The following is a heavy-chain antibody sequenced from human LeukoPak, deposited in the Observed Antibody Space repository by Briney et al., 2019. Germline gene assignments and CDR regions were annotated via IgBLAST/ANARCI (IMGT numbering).Heavy chain of an antibody. Sequence: GGSLRLSCAASGFTFSSYSMNWVRQAPGKGLEWVSYISSSSSTIYYADSVKGRFTISRDNAKNSLYLQMNSLRDEDTAVYYCARATLDLDYGSGSYSLDPWGQGTLVTVSS. CDR1: GFTFSSYS. D-gene: IGHD3-10*01. J-gene: IGHJ5*02. V-gene: IGHV3-48*02. CDR2: ISSSSSTI. CDR3: ARATLDLDYGSGSYSLDP.